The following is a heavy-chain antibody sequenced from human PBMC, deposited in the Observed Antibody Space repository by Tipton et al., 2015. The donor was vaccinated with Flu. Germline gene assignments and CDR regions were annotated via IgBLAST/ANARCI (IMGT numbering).Heavy chain of an antibody. V-gene: IGHV4-39*01. CDR3: ARHSTMHNYVHFDY. D-gene: IGHD1-1*01. CDR1: GDSISSTTYY. CDR2: IYYSGST. J-gene: IGHJ4*02. Sequence: TLSLTCTVSGDSISSTTYYWGWIRQPPGKGLEWIGSIYYSGSTYYGPSLKSRITISVDTSKNQFSLKLTSVTAADTAVYYCARHSTMHNYVHFDYWGQGTLVTVSS.